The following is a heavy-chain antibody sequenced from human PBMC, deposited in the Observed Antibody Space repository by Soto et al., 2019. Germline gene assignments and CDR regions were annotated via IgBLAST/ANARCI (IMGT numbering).Heavy chain of an antibody. J-gene: IGHJ4*02. Sequence: GSLRLSCAASGFTFSDHYMDWVRQAPGKGLEWVGRTRNKANSYTTEYAASVKGRFTISRDDSKNSLYLQMNSLKTEDAAVYYCARVGGSYWTDSWGQGTLVTVSS. CDR1: GFTFSDHY. CDR2: TRNKANSYTT. D-gene: IGHD1-26*01. CDR3: ARVGGSYWTDS. V-gene: IGHV3-72*01.